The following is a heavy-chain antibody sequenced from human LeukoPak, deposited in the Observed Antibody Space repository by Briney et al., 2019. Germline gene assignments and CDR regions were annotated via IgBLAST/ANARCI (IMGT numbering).Heavy chain of an antibody. CDR3: ASDRAGTSYAFDI. V-gene: IGHV4-34*01. CDR2: INHGGST. CDR1: GGSFSNYY. D-gene: IGHD1-1*01. Sequence: SETLSLTCAVYGGSFSNYYWSWIRQPPGKGLEWIGEINHGGSTNYNPSLKSRVTISVDASKNQFSLKLSSVTAADTAVYYCASDRAGTSYAFDIWGQGTMVTVSS. J-gene: IGHJ3*02.